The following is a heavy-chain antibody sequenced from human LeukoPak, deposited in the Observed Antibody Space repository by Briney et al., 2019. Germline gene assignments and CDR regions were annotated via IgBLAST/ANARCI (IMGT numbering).Heavy chain of an antibody. D-gene: IGHD3-16*02. J-gene: IGHJ4*02. CDR1: GGSFSGYY. V-gene: IGHV4-34*01. Sequence: PSETLSLTCAVYGGSFSGYYWRWLRQPPGKGLEWGGEINHSRNTNYNPSLKSRVTISVDTSKNQFSLKRSSVTAADTAVYYCARRGGTHDYVWGSYRHNYYFDYWGQGTLVTVSS. CDR2: INHSRNT. CDR3: ARRGGTHDYVWGSYRHNYYFDY.